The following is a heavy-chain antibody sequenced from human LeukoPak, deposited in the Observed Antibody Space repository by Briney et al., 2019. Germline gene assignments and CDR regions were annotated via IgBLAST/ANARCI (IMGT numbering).Heavy chain of an antibody. CDR2: MKQDGSGE. CDR3: ARDHIIASAGSDY. V-gene: IGHV3-7*01. CDR1: GFRFSDYW. J-gene: IGHJ4*02. Sequence: GGSLKLSCVASGFRFSDYWMSWVRQAPGKGLEWVANMKQDGSGEYYVDSVKGRFTIYRDNAKNLLYLQMNSLRAEDTALYHCARDHIIASAGSDYWGQGTLVTVSS. D-gene: IGHD6-13*01.